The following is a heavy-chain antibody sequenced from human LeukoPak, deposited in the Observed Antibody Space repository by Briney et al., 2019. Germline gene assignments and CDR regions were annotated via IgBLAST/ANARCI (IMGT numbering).Heavy chain of an antibody. Sequence: PSETLSLTCTVSGGSISSYYWSWLRQPPGKGLEWIGEINHSGSTNYNPSLKSRVTISVDTSKNQFSLKLSSVTAADTAVYYCARGGRYCSSTSCYGYYYYGMDVWGKGTTVTVSS. D-gene: IGHD2-2*01. V-gene: IGHV4-34*01. CDR1: GGSISSYY. CDR3: ARGGRYCSSTSCYGYYYYGMDV. CDR2: INHSGST. J-gene: IGHJ6*04.